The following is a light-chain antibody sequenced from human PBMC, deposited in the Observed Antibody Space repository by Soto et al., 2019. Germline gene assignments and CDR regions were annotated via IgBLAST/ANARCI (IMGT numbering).Light chain of an antibody. CDR2: EVN. J-gene: IGLJ2*01. CDR1: SSNIGAGYDY. CDR3: SSYAGSNGVV. V-gene: IGLV2-8*01. Sequence: QSVLTQPPSVSGAPGQRVTISCTGSSSNIGAGYDYVSWYQQYPGKAPKLMIHEVNKRPSGVPDRFSGSKSGNTASLIASGLQAEDEADYYCSSYAGSNGVVFGGGTKVTVL.